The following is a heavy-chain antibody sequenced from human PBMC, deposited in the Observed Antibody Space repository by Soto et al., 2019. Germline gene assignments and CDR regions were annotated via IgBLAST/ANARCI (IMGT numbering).Heavy chain of an antibody. CDR3: AKYRRTDAEGYRLDF. J-gene: IGHJ4*02. V-gene: IGHV4-59*01. CDR1: GASINNYY. D-gene: IGHD5-12*01. CDR2: VYYTGSTST. Sequence: SETPSLTCSVSGASINNYYWSWIRQPPGKGLEWIGFVYYTGSTSTKYNPSLQSRVAMSVDSSKNQFSLKLTSMTAADTAIYYCAKYRRTDAEGYRLDFWGPGTLVTVSS.